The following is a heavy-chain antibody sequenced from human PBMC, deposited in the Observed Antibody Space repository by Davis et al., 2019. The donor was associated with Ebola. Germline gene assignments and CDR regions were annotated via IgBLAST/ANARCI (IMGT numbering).Heavy chain of an antibody. CDR3: ARLAVPGLFDY. Sequence: ASVKVSCKASGYTFTTYGISWVRQAPGRGLEWMGWISAYNGNTSYAQKLQGRVTMTTDTSTTTAYMDLRSLRSDDTAVYYCARLAVPGLFDYWGQGTLVTVSS. D-gene: IGHD2-2*01. V-gene: IGHV1-18*01. J-gene: IGHJ4*02. CDR2: ISAYNGNT. CDR1: GYTFTTYG.